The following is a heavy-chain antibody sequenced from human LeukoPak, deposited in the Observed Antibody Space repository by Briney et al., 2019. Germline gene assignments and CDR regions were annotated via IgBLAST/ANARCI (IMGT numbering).Heavy chain of an antibody. V-gene: IGHV3-23*01. CDR2: IIGSGGST. CDR3: AHPVGCSGGSCYTRGYY. CDR1: GVTFSGDA. Sequence: GGSLRLSCAASGVTFSGDAMSWGREAPGEGLERGSAIIGSGGSTYYADSVKGRFTISRDNSKNTLYLQMNSLRAEDTAVYYCAHPVGCSGGSCYTRGYYWGQGTLVTVSS. J-gene: IGHJ4*02. D-gene: IGHD2-15*01.